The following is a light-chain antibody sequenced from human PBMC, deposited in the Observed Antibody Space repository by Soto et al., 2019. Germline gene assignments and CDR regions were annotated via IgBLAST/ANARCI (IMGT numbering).Light chain of an antibody. J-gene: IGKJ3*01. V-gene: IGKV3-20*01. CDR1: QSVSSNY. Sequence: EIVLTQSPGTLSLSPGERATLSCRASQSVSSNYLAWYQQRPGQAPRLLIFGASYRATGIPYRFSGSVSGTDFTLTISRLEPEDFAVYYCQHYGSSPPEFTFGPGTIVDNK. CDR2: GAS. CDR3: QHYGSSPPEFT.